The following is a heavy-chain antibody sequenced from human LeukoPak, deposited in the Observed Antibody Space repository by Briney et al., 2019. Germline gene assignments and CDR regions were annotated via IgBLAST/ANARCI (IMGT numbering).Heavy chain of an antibody. Sequence: PGGSLRLSCAASGFTFSSYGMHWVRQAPGKGLEWVAVISYDGSNKYYADSVKGRFTISRDNSKNTLYLQMNSLRAEDTAVYYCAKDGMPRAARGGYYFDYWGQGTLVTVSS. CDR2: ISYDGSNK. D-gene: IGHD6-6*01. CDR3: AKDGMPRAARGGYYFDY. J-gene: IGHJ4*02. CDR1: GFTFSSYG. V-gene: IGHV3-30*18.